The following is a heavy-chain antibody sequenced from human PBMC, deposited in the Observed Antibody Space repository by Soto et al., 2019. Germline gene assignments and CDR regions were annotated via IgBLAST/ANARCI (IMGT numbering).Heavy chain of an antibody. J-gene: IGHJ6*02. D-gene: IGHD4-17*01. V-gene: IGHV1-69*12. CDR1: GGTFSSYA. Sequence: QVQLVQSGAEVKKPGSSVKVSCKASGGTFSSYAISWLRQAPGQGLEWMGGIIPIFDTADYAQKFQGRVTITADESTSTAYMELSSLRSEDTAVYYCARPGDPTPYYYYGMDVWGQGTTVTVSS. CDR3: ARPGDPTPYYYYGMDV. CDR2: IIPIFDTA.